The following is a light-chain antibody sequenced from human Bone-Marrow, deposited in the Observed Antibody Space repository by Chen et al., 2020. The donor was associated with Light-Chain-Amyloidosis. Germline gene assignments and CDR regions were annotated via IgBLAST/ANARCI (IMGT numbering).Light chain of an antibody. CDR2: DVS. Sequence: QSALTQPASVSGSPGQSITISCTGTSGDVGAYNYVSWYQQHPGKAPKLLIYDVSNRPSGVSNRFSGSKSGTTASLTISGLQAEDEADYYCNSYTTSDTYVFGTGTEVTVL. J-gene: IGLJ1*01. CDR1: SGDVGAYNY. V-gene: IGLV2-14*03. CDR3: NSYTTSDTYV.